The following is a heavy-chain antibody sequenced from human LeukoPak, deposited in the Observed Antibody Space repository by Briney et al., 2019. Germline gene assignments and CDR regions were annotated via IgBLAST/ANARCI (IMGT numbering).Heavy chain of an antibody. V-gene: IGHV4-4*07. Sequence: SETLSLTCTVSGVSISSHYWGWIRQPAGKGLEWIGRIYPSGGTNYNPSLKSRVTLSVDTSKNQFSLKLSSVTAADTAVYYCTRDRSLGELTTESPSFDSWGQGTLVTVSS. CDR1: GVSISSHY. D-gene: IGHD3-16*01. J-gene: IGHJ4*02. CDR3: TRDRSLGELTTESPSFDS. CDR2: IYPSGGT.